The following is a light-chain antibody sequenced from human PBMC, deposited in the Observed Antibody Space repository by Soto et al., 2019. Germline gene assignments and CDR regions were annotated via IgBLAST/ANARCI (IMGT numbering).Light chain of an antibody. CDR1: QGISSY. Sequence: IQLPQSPSSLSASVGDRVPITCRASQGISSYLAWYQQKPGKAPKLLIYAASTLQSGVPSRFSGSGSGTDFTLTISSLQPEDFATYYCQQLHSYREGFTFGPGTKVDIK. V-gene: IGKV1-9*01. CDR2: AAS. J-gene: IGKJ3*01. CDR3: QQLHSYREGFT.